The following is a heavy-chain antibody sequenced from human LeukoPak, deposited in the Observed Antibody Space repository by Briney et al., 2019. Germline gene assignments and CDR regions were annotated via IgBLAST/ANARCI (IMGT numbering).Heavy chain of an antibody. V-gene: IGHV4-39*01. Sequence: SETLSLTCTVSGGSISSSGYYWGWICQPPGKGLEWIGSIYYTGSTYYNPSLKSRVTISVDTSKNQFSLKLSSVTAADTAVYYCARLHYGGNYGYYYYYMDVWGKGTTVTISS. J-gene: IGHJ6*03. CDR1: GGSISSSGYY. D-gene: IGHD4-23*01. CDR3: ARLHYGGNYGYYYYYMDV. CDR2: IYYTGST.